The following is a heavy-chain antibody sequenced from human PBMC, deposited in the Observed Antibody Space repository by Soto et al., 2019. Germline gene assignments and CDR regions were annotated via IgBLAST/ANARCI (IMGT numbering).Heavy chain of an antibody. CDR2: ISAYNGNT. Sequence: QVQLVQSGAEVKKPGASVKVSCKASGYTFTSYGIIWVRQAPGQGLEWMGWISAYNGNTNYAQKLQGRVTMTTDTSTSTAYMELRSLRSDDTAVYYCARDDYVWGSYRKNPYYFDYWGQGTLVTVSS. V-gene: IGHV1-18*04. J-gene: IGHJ4*02. CDR1: GYTFTSYG. D-gene: IGHD3-16*02. CDR3: ARDDYVWGSYRKNPYYFDY.